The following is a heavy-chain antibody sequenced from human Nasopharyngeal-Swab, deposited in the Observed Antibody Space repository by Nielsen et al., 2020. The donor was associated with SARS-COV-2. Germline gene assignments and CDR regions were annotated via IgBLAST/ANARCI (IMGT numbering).Heavy chain of an antibody. V-gene: IGHV3-15*05. CDR2: IKSKTDGGTT. Sequence: GESLKISCAASGFTFSNAWMSWVRQAPGKGLEWVGRIKSKTDGGTTDYAATVKGRFTISRDDSKNTLYLQMNSLKTEDTAVYYCTTQTLITIFGVVIIGPDYWGQGTLVTVSS. CDR1: GFTFSNAW. D-gene: IGHD3-3*01. CDR3: TTQTLITIFGVVIIGPDY. J-gene: IGHJ4*02.